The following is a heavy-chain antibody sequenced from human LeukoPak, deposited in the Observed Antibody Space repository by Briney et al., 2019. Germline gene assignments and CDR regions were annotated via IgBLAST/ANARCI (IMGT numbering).Heavy chain of an antibody. D-gene: IGHD3-22*01. CDR3: ARQTYYYDSSGYYGMGNWFDP. CDR2: IYYSGST. Sequence: SETLSLTCTVSGGSLSSYYWSWIRQPPGKGLEWIGYIYYSGSTNYNPSLKSRVTISVDTSKNQFSLKLSSVTAADTAVYYCARQTYYYDSSGYYGMGNWFDPWGQGTLVTVSS. J-gene: IGHJ5*02. V-gene: IGHV4-59*08. CDR1: GGSLSSYY.